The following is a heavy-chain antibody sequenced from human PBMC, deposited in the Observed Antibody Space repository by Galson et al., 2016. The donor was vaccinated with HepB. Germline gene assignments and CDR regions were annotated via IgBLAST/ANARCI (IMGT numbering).Heavy chain of an antibody. Sequence: PALVKPTQTLTLTCTFSGFSPSTSGVCVSWIRQPPGKALEWLARIDWDDDKYYSTYLKTRLTISKATSKNQVVLTMTNMDPVDTATYYCPRRSGYDLGGAFDLWGQGTMVTVSS. CDR2: IDWDDDK. CDR1: GFSPSTSGVC. CDR3: PRRSGYDLGGAFDL. J-gene: IGHJ3*01. V-gene: IGHV2-70*11. D-gene: IGHD5-12*01.